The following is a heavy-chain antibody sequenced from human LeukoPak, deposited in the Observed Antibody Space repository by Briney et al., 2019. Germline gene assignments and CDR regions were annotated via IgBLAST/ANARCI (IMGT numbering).Heavy chain of an antibody. CDR2: IYYSGST. D-gene: IGHD6-13*01. Sequence: SETQSLTCSVSGGSISSNYWSWIRQPPGKGLEWIGNIYYSGSTNYNPSLKSRVTISVDTSKNQFSLKLSSVTAADTAVYYCARVQQQLLPFDYWGQGILVTVSS. CDR1: GGSISSNY. CDR3: ARVQQQLLPFDY. V-gene: IGHV4-59*01. J-gene: IGHJ4*02.